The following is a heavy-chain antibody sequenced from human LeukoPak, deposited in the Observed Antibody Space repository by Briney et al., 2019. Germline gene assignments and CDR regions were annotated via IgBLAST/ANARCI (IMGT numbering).Heavy chain of an antibody. Sequence: ASVKVSCKASGYTFTSYDINWVRQAPGQGLEWMGWINPNSGGTDYAQKFQGRVTMTRDTSISTAYMELSRLRSDDTAVYYCAREPMSGSYRFFDYWGQGTLVTVSS. CDR2: INPNSGGT. D-gene: IGHD1-26*01. CDR1: GYTFTSYD. V-gene: IGHV1-2*02. J-gene: IGHJ4*02. CDR3: AREPMSGSYRFFDY.